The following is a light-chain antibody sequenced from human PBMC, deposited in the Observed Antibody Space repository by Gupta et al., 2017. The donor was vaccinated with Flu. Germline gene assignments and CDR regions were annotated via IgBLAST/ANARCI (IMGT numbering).Light chain of an antibody. V-gene: IGLV3-21*02. Sequence: FILTQPPSVSVAPGQTASIACGGNNIGSETVHWYQQKPGQAPVLVLYDDDFRPSEIPERFSGSNSGNTATLTIRRVEAGDEADYYCQVWDTASDHWLFGAGTALTVV. J-gene: IGLJ3*02. CDR1: NIGSET. CDR2: DDD. CDR3: QVWDTASDHWL.